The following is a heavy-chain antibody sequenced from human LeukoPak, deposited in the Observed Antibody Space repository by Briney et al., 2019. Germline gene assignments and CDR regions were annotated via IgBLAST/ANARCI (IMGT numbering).Heavy chain of an antibody. CDR2: ISSSGSTI. V-gene: IGHV3-11*04. CDR1: GFTFSDYY. Sequence: GGSLTPSCAASGFTFSDYYMSWIRQAPGKGLEWVSYISSSGSTIYYADSVKGRFTISRDNAKNSLYLQMNSLRAEDTAVYYCAVSVGATSEWFDPWGQGTLVTVSS. J-gene: IGHJ5*02. D-gene: IGHD1-26*01. CDR3: AVSVGATSEWFDP.